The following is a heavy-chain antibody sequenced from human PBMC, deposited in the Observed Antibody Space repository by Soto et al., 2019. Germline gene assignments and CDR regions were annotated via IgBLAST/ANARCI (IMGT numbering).Heavy chain of an antibody. CDR1: GFTFSSYA. V-gene: IGHV3-23*01. CDR3: AKTYFYWGFDP. J-gene: IGHJ5*02. D-gene: IGHD3-9*01. Sequence: EVQLLESGGGLVQPGGSLRLSCAASGFTFSSYAMSWVRQAPGKGLEWVSAISGSGGSTYYADSVEGRFTISRDNSKNALYLQINSLLAEDTAVYYCAKTYFYWGFDPWGQGSLVTVSS. CDR2: ISGSGGST.